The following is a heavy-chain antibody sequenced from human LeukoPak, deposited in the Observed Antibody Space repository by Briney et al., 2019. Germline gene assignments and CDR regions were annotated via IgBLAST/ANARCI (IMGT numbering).Heavy chain of an antibody. D-gene: IGHD2-2*01. J-gene: IGHJ6*02. CDR2: INTNTGNP. Sequence: GASVEVSCKASGYTFTSYAMNWVRQAPGQGLEWMGWINTNTGNPTYAQGFTGRFVFSLDTSVSTAYLQISSLKAEDTAVYYCARGEIQYQLPNSPEMDVWGQGTTVTVSS. CDR1: GYTFTSYA. CDR3: ARGEIQYQLPNSPEMDV. V-gene: IGHV7-4-1*02.